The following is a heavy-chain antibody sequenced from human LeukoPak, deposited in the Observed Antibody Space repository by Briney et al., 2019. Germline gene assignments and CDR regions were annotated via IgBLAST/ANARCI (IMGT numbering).Heavy chain of an antibody. CDR2: IYNGGST. D-gene: IGHD6-13*01. Sequence: GGSLRLSCAASGFTVSSNYMSWVRQAPGKGLEWVSVIYNGGSTYYADSVKGRFTISRDNSKNTLYLQMNSLRAEDTAVYYCARDVSAAATYGMDVWGQGTTVTVSS. CDR3: ARDVSAAATYGMDV. CDR1: GFTVSSNY. V-gene: IGHV3-53*01. J-gene: IGHJ6*02.